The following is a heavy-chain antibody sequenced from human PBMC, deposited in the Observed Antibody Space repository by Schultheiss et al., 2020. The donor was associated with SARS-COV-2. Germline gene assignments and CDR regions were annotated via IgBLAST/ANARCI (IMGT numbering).Heavy chain of an antibody. CDR1: GFTFSSYA. CDR2: IWYDGSNK. CDR3: AKGWSYFDY. Sequence: GGSLRLSCAASGFTFSSYAMHWVRQAPGKGLEWVAVIWYDGSNKYYADSVKGRFTLSRDNSKNTLYLQMNSLRAEDTAVYYCAKGWSYFDYWGQGTLVTVSS. D-gene: IGHD3-3*01. J-gene: IGHJ4*02. V-gene: IGHV3-33*06.